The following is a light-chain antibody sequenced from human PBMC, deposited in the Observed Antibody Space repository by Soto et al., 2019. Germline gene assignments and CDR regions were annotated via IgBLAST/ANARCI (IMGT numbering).Light chain of an antibody. J-gene: IGKJ1*01. CDR3: QKYNSAPWT. V-gene: IGKV3-15*01. CDR1: QSVGSN. CDR2: GAS. Sequence: EIVMTQSPATLSVSPGDRAALSCRASQSVGSNLAWYQQKPGQAPRLLIYGASTRATGIPSRFSGSGSGTDFTLTISSLQSEDVATYYCQKYNSAPWTFGQGTKVEIK.